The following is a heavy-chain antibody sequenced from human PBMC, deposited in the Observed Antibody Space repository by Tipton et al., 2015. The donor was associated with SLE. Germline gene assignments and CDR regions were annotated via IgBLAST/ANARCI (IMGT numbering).Heavy chain of an antibody. CDR1: GGSIRSYY. CDR2: IYYIGGT. V-gene: IGHV4-59*08. CDR3: ARGCSGTSCYWGDD. D-gene: IGHD2-15*01. J-gene: IGHJ4*02. Sequence: TLSLTCTVSGGSIRSYYWSWIRQSPGKGLEWIGYIYYIGGTNYNPSLKSRVTISVDTSKNQFSLKLSSVTAADTAVYYCARGCSGTSCYWGDDWGQGSLVIVSS.